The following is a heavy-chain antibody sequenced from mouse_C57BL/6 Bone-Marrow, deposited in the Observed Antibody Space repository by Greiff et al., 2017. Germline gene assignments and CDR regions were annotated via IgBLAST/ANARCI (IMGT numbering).Heavy chain of an antibody. CDR1: GFTFSDYY. V-gene: IGHV5-12*01. Sequence: EVQGVESGGGLVRPGGSLKLSCAASGFTFSDYYMYWVRQTPVNRLEWVAYISNGGGGTYYPDTVKGPFILSRDNAKNPLYLRRSRLKSEDTAMYYSARQGYSNYISWFAYWGQGTLVTVSA. CDR2: ISNGGGGT. CDR3: ARQGYSNYISWFAY. J-gene: IGHJ3*01. D-gene: IGHD2-5*01.